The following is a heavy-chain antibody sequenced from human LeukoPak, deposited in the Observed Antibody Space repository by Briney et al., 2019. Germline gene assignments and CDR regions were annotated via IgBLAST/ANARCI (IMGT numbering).Heavy chain of an antibody. CDR1: GYTFTGYY. Sequence: ASVKVSCKASGYTFTGYYMHWVRQAPGQGLEWMGWINPNSGGTDYAQKFQGWVTMTRDTSISTAYMELSRLRSDDTAVYYCASGEDYYGSGSLDYWGQGTLVTVSP. CDR3: ASGEDYYGSGSLDY. V-gene: IGHV1-2*04. J-gene: IGHJ4*02. CDR2: INPNSGGT. D-gene: IGHD3-10*01.